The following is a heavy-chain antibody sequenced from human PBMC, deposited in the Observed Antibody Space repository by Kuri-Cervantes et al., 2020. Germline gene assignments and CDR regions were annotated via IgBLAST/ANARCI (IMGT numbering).Heavy chain of an antibody. J-gene: IGHJ4*02. CDR3: AREDTDLATIGF. CDR2: INPNISGT. Sequence: ASVKVSCKASGYTFTYRYLHWVRQAPGQGLEWMAWINPNISGTTYARKFQGRVTVTRDTSLTTVYMELTRLRSDDTAVYYCAREDTDLATIGFWGQGTLVTVSS. D-gene: IGHD5-24*01. V-gene: IGHV1-2*02. CDR1: GYTFTYRY.